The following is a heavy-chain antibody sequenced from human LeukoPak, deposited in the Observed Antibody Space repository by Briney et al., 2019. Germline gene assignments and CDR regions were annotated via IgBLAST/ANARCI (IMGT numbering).Heavy chain of an antibody. J-gene: IGHJ4*02. V-gene: IGHV4-39*01. CDR2: IYYSGST. CDR3: ARHYDFWSGYYDC. D-gene: IGHD3-3*01. CDR1: GGSISSSSYY. Sequence: PSETLSLTCTVSGGSISSSSYYWGWIRRPPGKGMEWIGSIYYSGSTYYNPSLKSRVTISVDTSKNQFSLKLSSVTAADTAVYYCARHYDFWSGYYDCWGQGTLVTVSS.